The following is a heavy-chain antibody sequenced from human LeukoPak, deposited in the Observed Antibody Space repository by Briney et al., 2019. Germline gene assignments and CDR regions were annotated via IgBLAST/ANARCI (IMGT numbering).Heavy chain of an antibody. Sequence: SQTLSLTCSVSGGSVSTDYYFWNWLRQPAGKELEWIGRVYSSGTTHYNPSLNSRVTMSVDTSKNLFSLRLSSATAADTAVYYCAGYREPYDHLPHTLTNWGQGTMVAVSS. CDR2: VYSSGTT. D-gene: IGHD2-2*02. J-gene: IGHJ3*01. V-gene: IGHV4-61*02. CDR3: AGYREPYDHLPHTLTN. CDR1: GGSVSTDYYF.